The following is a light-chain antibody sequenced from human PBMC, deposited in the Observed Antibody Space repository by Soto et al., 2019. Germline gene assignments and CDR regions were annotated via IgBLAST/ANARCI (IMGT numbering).Light chain of an antibody. V-gene: IGKV1-5*03. Sequence: DLQMTQSPSTLSASVGDRVTITCRASQSISTYLAWYQQKPGKAPKLLIYTASSLQSGVPSRFSGSGSGTEFTLTISSLQPDDSATYYCQQYDSSSLTFGRGTKVEIK. CDR2: TAS. CDR3: QQYDSSSLT. J-gene: IGKJ4*02. CDR1: QSISTY.